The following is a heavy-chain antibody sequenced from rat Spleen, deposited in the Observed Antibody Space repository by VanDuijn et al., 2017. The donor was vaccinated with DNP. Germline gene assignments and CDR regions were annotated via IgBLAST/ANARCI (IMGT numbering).Heavy chain of an antibody. CDR2: ISIGGSKT. J-gene: IGHJ2*01. CDR1: GFTFSNCY. Sequence: EVQLVESGGGLVQPGRSMKLSCAASGFTFSNCYMAWVRQAPTKGLEWVASISIGGSKTYYRDSVKGRFTVSRDDAKRTLYLQMDSLRSEDTATYYCARDSYSAPFDYWGQGVMVSVSS. CDR3: ARDSYSAPFDY. D-gene: IGHD1-1*01. V-gene: IGHV5-25*01.